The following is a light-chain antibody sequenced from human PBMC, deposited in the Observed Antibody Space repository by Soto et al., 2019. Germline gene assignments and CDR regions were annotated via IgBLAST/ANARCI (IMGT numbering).Light chain of an antibody. CDR3: QKYNNYPWT. CDR2: DAS. Sequence: DIQTTQSPSTLSAYVGDRVTITCRASQSISSWLAWYQQKPGKAPKLLIYDASSLESGVPSRFSGGGSGTEFTVTIASLQPDDFATDYCQKYNNYPWTFGQGTKVDIK. CDR1: QSISSW. V-gene: IGKV1-5*01. J-gene: IGKJ1*01.